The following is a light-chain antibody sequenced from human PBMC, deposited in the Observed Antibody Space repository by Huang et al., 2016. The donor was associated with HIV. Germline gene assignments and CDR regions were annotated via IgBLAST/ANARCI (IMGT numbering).Light chain of an antibody. CDR2: AAS. Sequence: EIVLTQSPGTLSLSPGERATLSCRASQSVSSNYLAWYQQKPGQAPRLLLYAASNRATGIPDRFRGSGSGTDFTLTITRLEPEDFAVYSCQQYVASPYTFGQGTKLEIK. CDR3: QQYVASPYT. CDR1: QSVSSNY. V-gene: IGKV3-20*01. J-gene: IGKJ2*01.